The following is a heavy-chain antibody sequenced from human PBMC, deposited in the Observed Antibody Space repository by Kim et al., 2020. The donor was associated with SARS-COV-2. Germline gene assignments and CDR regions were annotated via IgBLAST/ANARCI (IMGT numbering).Heavy chain of an antibody. CDR2: IKQDGSEI. D-gene: IGHD6-19*01. J-gene: IGHJ4*02. V-gene: IGHV3-7*03. Sequence: GGSLRLSCVASGFTFSNFCMSWVRHAPGKGLEWVANIKQDGSEINYVESVKGRFIISRGNAENSVYLQMNNLRAEDTAVYYCARDGWYSDRWGQGNLV. CDR1: GFTFSNFC. CDR3: ARDGWYSDR.